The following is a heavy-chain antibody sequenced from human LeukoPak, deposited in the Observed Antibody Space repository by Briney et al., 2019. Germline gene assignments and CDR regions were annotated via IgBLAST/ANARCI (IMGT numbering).Heavy chain of an antibody. Sequence: RTSETLSLTCTVSGGSISSGSYYWSWIRQPPGKGLEWIGYIFYSGSTNYNPSLKSRVTISVDTSKNQFSLKLSFVTAADTAVHYCARSSGTENNFDYWGQGTLVTVSS. V-gene: IGHV4-61*01. D-gene: IGHD1-1*01. J-gene: IGHJ4*02. CDR3: ARSSGTENNFDY. CDR2: IFYSGST. CDR1: GGSISSGSYY.